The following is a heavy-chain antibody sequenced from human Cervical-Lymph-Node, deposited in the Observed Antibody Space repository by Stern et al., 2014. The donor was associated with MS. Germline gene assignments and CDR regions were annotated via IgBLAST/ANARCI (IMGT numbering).Heavy chain of an antibody. D-gene: IGHD6-25*01. V-gene: IGHV4-59*01. CDR3: ARGAADGPDY. CDR2: IYYSGST. Sequence: QVQLQESGPGLVKPSEPLSLTCTVSGGSISSYYWSWIRQPPGKGLEWIGYIYYSGSTNYNPSLKSRVTISVDTSKNQFSLKLSSVTAADTAVYYCARGAADGPDYWGQGTLVTVSS. CDR1: GGSISSYY. J-gene: IGHJ4*02.